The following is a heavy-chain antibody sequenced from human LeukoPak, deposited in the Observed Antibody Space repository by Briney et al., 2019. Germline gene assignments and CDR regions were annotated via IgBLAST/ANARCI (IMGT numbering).Heavy chain of an antibody. CDR2: ISSSSSYI. D-gene: IGHD3-22*01. V-gene: IGHV3-21*01. CDR1: GFTFSSYS. CDR3: ARDYYYDSSGYYYMDV. Sequence: GGSLRLSCAASGFTFSSYSMNWVRQAPGKGLEWVSSISSSSSYIYYADSVKGRFTISRDNAKNSLYLQMNSLRAEDTAAYYCARDYYYDSSGYYYMDVWGKGTTVTVSS. J-gene: IGHJ6*03.